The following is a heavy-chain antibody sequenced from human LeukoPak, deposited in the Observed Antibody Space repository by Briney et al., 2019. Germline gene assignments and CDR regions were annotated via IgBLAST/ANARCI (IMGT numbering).Heavy chain of an antibody. Sequence: SETLSLTCTVSGGSISSSSYYWGWIRQPPGKGLEWIGSIYYSGSTYYNPSLKSRVTISVDTSKNQFSLKLSSVTAADTAVYYCASPPSRSPHGYFQHWGQGTLVTVSS. CDR1: GGSISSSSYY. CDR2: IYYSGST. V-gene: IGHV4-39*07. D-gene: IGHD6-13*01. CDR3: ASPPSRSPHGYFQH. J-gene: IGHJ1*01.